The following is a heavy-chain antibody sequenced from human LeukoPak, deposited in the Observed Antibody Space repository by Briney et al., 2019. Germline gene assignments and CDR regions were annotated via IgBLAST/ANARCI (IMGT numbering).Heavy chain of an antibody. CDR1: GFTFSSYA. CDR3: AKVRSGYYGSGSYLHH. V-gene: IGHV3-23*01. CDR2: ISGSGGTT. Sequence: GGSLRLSCAASGFTFSSYAMTWVRQAPGKGLEWVSAISGSGGTTYYADSVKGRFTISRDNSKNTLYLQMNSLRAEDTAVYYCAKVRSGYYGSGSYLHHWGQGTLVTVPS. D-gene: IGHD3-10*01. J-gene: IGHJ1*01.